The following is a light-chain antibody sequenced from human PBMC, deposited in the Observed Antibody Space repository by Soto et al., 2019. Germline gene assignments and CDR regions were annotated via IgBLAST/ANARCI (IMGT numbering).Light chain of an antibody. CDR2: KAS. CDR3: QQYNSYSLT. J-gene: IGKJ4*01. Sequence: DIQMTQSPSTLSASVGDRVTITCRASESISSWLAWYQQKPGQAPKLLIYKASILESGVPSRFSGSGSGTEFTLTISRLQPDDFATYYCQQYNSYSLTFGGGTKVEIK. CDR1: ESISSW. V-gene: IGKV1-5*03.